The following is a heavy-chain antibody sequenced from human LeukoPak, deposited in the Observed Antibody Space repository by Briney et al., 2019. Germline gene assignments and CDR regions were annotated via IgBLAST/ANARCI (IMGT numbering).Heavy chain of an antibody. Sequence: PGGSLRLSCAASGFTFIDHYMDWVRQAPGKGLEWIGRIRNKANSYTTEYAASVKGRFTVSRDDSKNSLFLQMNSLESEDTAVYYCARRNSVTQGLDNWGQGALVTGSS. D-gene: IGHD5/OR15-5a*01. CDR3: ARRNSVTQGLDN. CDR2: IRNKANSYTT. V-gene: IGHV3-72*01. CDR1: GFTFIDHY. J-gene: IGHJ4*02.